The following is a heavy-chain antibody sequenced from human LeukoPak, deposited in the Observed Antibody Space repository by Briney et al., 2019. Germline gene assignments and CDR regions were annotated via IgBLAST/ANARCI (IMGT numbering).Heavy chain of an antibody. CDR1: GDSVSSNSAA. V-gene: IGHV6-1*01. D-gene: IGHD5-18*01. J-gene: IGHJ4*02. CDR3: AREGGYSYGRFDY. Sequence: SQTLSLTCAISGDSVSSNSAAWNWIRQSPSRGLEWLGRTYYRSKWISDYAVSVKSRMTINADTSKNQFSLQLNSVTPEDTAVYYCAREGGYSYGRFDYWGQGTLVTVSS. CDR2: TYYRSKWIS.